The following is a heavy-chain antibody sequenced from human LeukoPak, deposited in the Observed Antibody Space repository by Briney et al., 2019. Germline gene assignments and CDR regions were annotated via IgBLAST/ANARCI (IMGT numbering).Heavy chain of an antibody. CDR3: AKHPSVGNFES. V-gene: IGHV3-23*01. Sequence: GGSLRLSCAASGFTFNNYAMSWVRQAPGKGLEWVSAISGSGGTYYADSVKGRFIISRDNSKNTLYLQMNSLRAEDTAIYYCAKHPSVGNFESWGQGTLVTVSS. D-gene: IGHD4-23*01. J-gene: IGHJ4*02. CDR2: ISGSGGT. CDR1: GFTFNNYA.